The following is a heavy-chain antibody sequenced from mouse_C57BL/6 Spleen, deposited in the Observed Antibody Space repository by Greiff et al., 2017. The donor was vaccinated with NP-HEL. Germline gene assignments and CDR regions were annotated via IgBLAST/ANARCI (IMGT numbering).Heavy chain of an antibody. J-gene: IGHJ3*01. CDR3: ARSNDSPAWFAY. CDR2: INPGSGGT. Sequence: VQLQQSGAELVRPGTSVKVSCKASGYAFTNYLIEWVKQRPGQGLEWIGVINPGSGGTNYNEKFKGKATLTADKSSSTAYMQLSSLTSEDSAVYFCARSNDSPAWFAYWGQGTLVTVSA. D-gene: IGHD3-2*01. CDR1: GYAFTNYL. V-gene: IGHV1-54*01.